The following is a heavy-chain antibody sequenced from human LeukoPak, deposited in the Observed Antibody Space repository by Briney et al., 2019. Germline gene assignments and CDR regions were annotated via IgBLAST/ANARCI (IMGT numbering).Heavy chain of an antibody. CDR1: GGSISSYY. CDR2: INYSGST. V-gene: IGHV4-59*12. D-gene: IGHD3-10*01. J-gene: IGHJ4*02. Sequence: SETLSLTCTVSGGSISSYYWSWIRQPPGKGLEWIGYINYSGSTNYNPSLKSRVTISVDTSKNQFSLKLSSVTAADTAVYYCARLAGSYYYGSGSSRGLDYWGQGTLVTVSS. CDR3: ARLAGSYYYGSGSSRGLDY.